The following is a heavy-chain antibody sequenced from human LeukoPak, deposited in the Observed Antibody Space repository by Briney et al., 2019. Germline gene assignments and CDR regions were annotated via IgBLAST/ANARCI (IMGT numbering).Heavy chain of an antibody. CDR3: ARRQGCSSTSCPPDY. Sequence: GESLKVSCRGSGYSFTTYWIGWVRQMPGKGLEWMGIIYPGDSDTRYTPSFQGQVTLSADKSINTAYLQWCSLKASDPAIYYCARRQGCSSTSCPPDYWGQGTLVTVSP. CDR1: GYSFTTYW. D-gene: IGHD2-2*01. J-gene: IGHJ4*02. CDR2: IYPGDSDT. V-gene: IGHV5-51*01.